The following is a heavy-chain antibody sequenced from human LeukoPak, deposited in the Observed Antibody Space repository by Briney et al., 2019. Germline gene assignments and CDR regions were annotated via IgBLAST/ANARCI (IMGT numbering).Heavy chain of an antibody. Sequence: GGSLRLSCAASGFTFSSYTMNWVRQAPGKGLEWVSSISSSSSYIYYADSVKGRFAISRDNAKSSLYLQMSSLRAEDTAVYYCAREHIWFGDLLDFWGQGTLVTVSS. CDR3: AREHIWFGDLLDF. CDR2: ISSSSSYI. D-gene: IGHD3-10*01. CDR1: GFTFSSYT. V-gene: IGHV3-21*01. J-gene: IGHJ4*02.